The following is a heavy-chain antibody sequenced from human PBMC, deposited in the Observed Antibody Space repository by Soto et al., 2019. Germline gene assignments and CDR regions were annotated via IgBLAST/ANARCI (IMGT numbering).Heavy chain of an antibody. D-gene: IGHD3-10*01. Sequence: GGSLRLSCAASGFTLTSYSMNWVRQASGKGLEWVSSISSSSSHIYYADSVKGRFTISRDNARNSLYLQMNSLRAEDTAVYYCVRERGLSSYYGMDVWGQGTTVTVS. CDR1: GFTLTSYS. J-gene: IGHJ6*02. CDR3: VRERGLSSYYGMDV. CDR2: ISSSSSHI. V-gene: IGHV3-21*01.